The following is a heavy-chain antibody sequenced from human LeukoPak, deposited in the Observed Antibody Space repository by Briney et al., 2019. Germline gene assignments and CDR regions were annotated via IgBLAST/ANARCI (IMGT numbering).Heavy chain of an antibody. CDR3: AKGHRYCTSGNCNSAVDY. Sequence: PGGSLRLSCAASGFTFSTNAMSWVRQAPGKGLEWVSRIGGGGSTDYTDSVKGRFTISRDNSKNTLYLQMNSLGAEDTAVYYCAKGHRYCTSGNCNSAVDYWGQGTLVTVSS. CDR1: GFTFSTNA. J-gene: IGHJ4*02. D-gene: IGHD2-15*01. V-gene: IGHV3-23*01. CDR2: IGGGGST.